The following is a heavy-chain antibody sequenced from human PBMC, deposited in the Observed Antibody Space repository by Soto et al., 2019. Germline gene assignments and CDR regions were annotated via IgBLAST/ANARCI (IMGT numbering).Heavy chain of an antibody. CDR2: ISPKSGNT. CDR1: GYSFSTYD. CDR3: ATSYDSGFDP. J-gene: IGHJ5*02. V-gene: IGHV1-18*04. Sequence: LLLQSGAELKKPGASVKISCKASGYSFSTYDISWLRQAPGQQPEWMGRISPKSGNTNYAQKFQDRVTMTADTSSNTAYMDLRGLRSDDTATYYCATSYDSGFDPWGQGTLVTVSA. D-gene: IGHD3-3*01.